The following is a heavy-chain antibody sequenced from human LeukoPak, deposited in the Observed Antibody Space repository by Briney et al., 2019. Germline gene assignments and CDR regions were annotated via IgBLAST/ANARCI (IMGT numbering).Heavy chain of an antibody. D-gene: IGHD3-9*01. CDR1: GGTFSSYT. V-gene: IGHV1-69*02. CDR2: IIPILGIA. J-gene: IGHJ5*02. CDR3: ARAYYDILTGYVWFDP. Sequence: SVKVSCKASGGTFSSYTISWVRQAPGQGLEWMGRIIPILGIANYAQKFQGRVTITADKSSSTAYMELSSLRSEDTAVYYCARAYYDILTGYVWFDPWGQGTLVTVSS.